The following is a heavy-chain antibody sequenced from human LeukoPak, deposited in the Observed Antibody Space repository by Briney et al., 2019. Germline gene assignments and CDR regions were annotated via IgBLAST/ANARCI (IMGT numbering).Heavy chain of an antibody. Sequence: SETLSLTCTVSGGSISSSSYYWGWIRQPPGKGLEWIGSIYYSGSTYYNPSLKSRVTISVDTSKNQFSLKLSSVTAADTAVYYCANVRFLEWLSPNTFDYWGQGTLVTVSS. CDR2: IYYSGST. V-gene: IGHV4-39*01. CDR1: GGSISSSSYY. CDR3: ANVRFLEWLSPNTFDY. D-gene: IGHD3-3*01. J-gene: IGHJ4*02.